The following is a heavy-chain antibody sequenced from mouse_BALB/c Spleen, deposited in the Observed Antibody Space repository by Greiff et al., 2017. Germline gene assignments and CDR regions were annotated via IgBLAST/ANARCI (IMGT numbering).Heavy chain of an antibody. CDR1: GYTFTDYY. V-gene: IGHV1-84*02. D-gene: IGHD2-12*01. J-gene: IGHJ2*01. CDR3: ARSLLPYFDY. CDR2: IYPGSGNT. Sequence: LMESGPELVKPGASVKISCKASGYTFTDYYINWVKQKPGQGLEWIGWIYPGSGNTKYNEKFKGKATLTVDTSSSTAYMQLSSLTSEDTAVYFCARSLLPYFDYWGQGTTLTVSS.